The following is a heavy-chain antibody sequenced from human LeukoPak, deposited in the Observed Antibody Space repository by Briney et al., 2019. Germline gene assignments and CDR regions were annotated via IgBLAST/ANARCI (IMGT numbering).Heavy chain of an antibody. V-gene: IGHV3-43*02. CDR1: GFTFDDYA. Sequence: GGSLRLSRAASGFTFDDYAMHWVRQAPGKGLEWVSLISGDGGSTYYADSVKGRFTISRDNSKNSLYLQMNSLRTEDTALYYCATLPAMATIFEEGRNYDYWGQGTLVTVSS. CDR3: ATLPAMATIFEEGRNYDY. CDR2: ISGDGGST. D-gene: IGHD5-24*01. J-gene: IGHJ4*02.